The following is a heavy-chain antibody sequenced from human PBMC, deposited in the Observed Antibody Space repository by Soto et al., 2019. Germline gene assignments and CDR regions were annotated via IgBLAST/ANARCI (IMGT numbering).Heavy chain of an antibody. CDR1: GYTFTSYG. J-gene: IGHJ6*02. CDR3: ARDEPGDAYYYFGMDV. Sequence: QVQLVQSGAEVKKPGASVKVSCKASGYTFTSYGISWVRQAPGQGLEWMGWISAYNGNTNYAQKLQGRVTMTTDTSTITDYMDLRSLRSDDTAVYYCARDEPGDAYYYFGMDVWGQGTTVTVSS. V-gene: IGHV1-18*01. D-gene: IGHD4-17*01. CDR2: ISAYNGNT.